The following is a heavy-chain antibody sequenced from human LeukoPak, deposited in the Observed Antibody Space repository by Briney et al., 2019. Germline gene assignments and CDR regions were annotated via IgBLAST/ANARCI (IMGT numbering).Heavy chain of an antibody. CDR1: GGSISSSNW. V-gene: IGHV4-4*02. CDR3: ARDFRGGYDFWSGYYTPYYFDY. D-gene: IGHD3-3*01. J-gene: IGHJ4*02. CDR2: IYHSGST. Sequence: SETLSLTCAVSGGSISSSNWWSWVRQPPGKGLEWIGEIYHSGSTNYNPSLKSRVTISVDKSKNQFSLKLSSVTAADTAVYYCARDFRGGYDFWSGYYTPYYFDYWGQGTLVTVSP.